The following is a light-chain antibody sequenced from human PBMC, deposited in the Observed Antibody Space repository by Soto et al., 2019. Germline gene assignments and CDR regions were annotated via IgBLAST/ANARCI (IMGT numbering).Light chain of an antibody. CDR1: QSVDSYY. J-gene: IGKJ4*01. CDR3: QHYCTSSLT. CDR2: GTS. Sequence: EIVLTQAPGTLSLSPGARATLSCRASQSVDSYYLAWYRQRPGQAPRLLIYGTSNSASGITDRFSGSLCGTNSAHTIIRLWPEDFAVFYCQHYCTSSLTFGGGTKVYIK. V-gene: IGKV3-20*01.